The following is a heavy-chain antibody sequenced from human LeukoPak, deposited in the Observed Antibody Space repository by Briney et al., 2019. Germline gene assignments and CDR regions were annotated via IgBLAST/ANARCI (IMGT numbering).Heavy chain of an antibody. V-gene: IGHV3-21*01. CDR3: ARDSYYYDSSGYELDY. CDR1: GFTFSSYS. Sequence: GGSLRLSCAASGFTFSSYSMNWVRQAPGKGLEWVSSISSSSSYIYYADSVKGRFTISRDNSKNTLYLQMNSLRAEDTAVYYCARDSYYYDSSGYELDYWGQGTLVTVSS. CDR2: ISSSSSYI. J-gene: IGHJ4*02. D-gene: IGHD3-22*01.